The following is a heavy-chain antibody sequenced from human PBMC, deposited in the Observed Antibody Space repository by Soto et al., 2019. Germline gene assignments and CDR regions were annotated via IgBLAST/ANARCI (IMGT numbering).Heavy chain of an antibody. CDR3: ARPDGSPWAPTPS. CDR2: INQDGSEK. V-gene: IGHV3-7*01. J-gene: IGHJ5*02. CDR1: GFTFSSNW. D-gene: IGHD1-26*01. Sequence: PGGSLRLSCAASGFTFSSNWMSWVRQAPGKGLAWVANINQDGSEKYYVDSVKGRFTISRDNAKNSLYLQMSSLRAEDTAVYYCARPDGSPWAPTPSWGQGTLVTVSS.